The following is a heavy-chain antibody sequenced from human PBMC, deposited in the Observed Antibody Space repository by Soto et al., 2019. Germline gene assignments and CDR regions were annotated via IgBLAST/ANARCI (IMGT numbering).Heavy chain of an antibody. V-gene: IGHV1-18*04. CDR1: GYTISDYG. D-gene: IGHD3-10*01. J-gene: IGHJ2*01. CDR3: ARSYNYGSYWYFDL. Sequence: ASVKVSCKASGYTISDYGITWVRQAPGQGLEWMGWISISSGNTHFEESLQGRVTMTSDKTSTAYMELWRLRSDDSAMYYCARSYNYGSYWYFDLWGRGTLVTVSS. CDR2: ISISSGNT.